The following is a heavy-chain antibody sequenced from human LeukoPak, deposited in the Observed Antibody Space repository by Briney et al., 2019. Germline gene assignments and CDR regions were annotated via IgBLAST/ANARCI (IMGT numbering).Heavy chain of an antibody. V-gene: IGHV3-7*03. CDR1: GFTVSSNY. Sequence: GGSLRLSCAASGFTVSSNYMSWVRQAPGKGLAWVANIREDGSDDTYVDSVKGRFTISRDNAKNSLFLQMNNLRAEDTAVYYCARGDGYYFGSWGQGTLVTVSS. CDR3: ARGDGYYFGS. J-gene: IGHJ4*02. CDR2: IREDGSDD.